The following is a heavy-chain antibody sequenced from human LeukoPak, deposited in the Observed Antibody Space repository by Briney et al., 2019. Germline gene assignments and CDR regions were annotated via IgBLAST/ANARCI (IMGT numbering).Heavy chain of an antibody. CDR2: INLNSGGT. J-gene: IGHJ4*02. CDR3: ARDLPRKLVPAAIDY. Sequence: ASVKVSCKASGYTFTGYYMHWVRQAPGQGLEWMGRINLNSGGTNYAQKFQGRVTMTRDTSISTAYMELSRLRSDDTAVYYCARDLPRKLVPAAIDYWGQGTLVTVSS. V-gene: IGHV1-2*06. CDR1: GYTFTGYY. D-gene: IGHD2-2*02.